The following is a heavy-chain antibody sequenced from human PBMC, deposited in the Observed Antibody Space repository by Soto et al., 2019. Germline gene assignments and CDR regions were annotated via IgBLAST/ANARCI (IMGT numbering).Heavy chain of an antibody. CDR2: IYYSGST. V-gene: IGHV4-39*01. CDR3: ARGWIPSAPNLQAAFDI. D-gene: IGHD5-18*01. Sequence: PSETMSLTSTVSGGNISSSSYYWGWNSQPPGKGLEWIGSIYYSGSTYYNPSLKSRVTISVDTSKNQFSLKLSSVTAADTAVYYCARGWIPSAPNLQAAFDIWGQGTMVTVSS. CDR1: GGNISSSSYY. J-gene: IGHJ3*02.